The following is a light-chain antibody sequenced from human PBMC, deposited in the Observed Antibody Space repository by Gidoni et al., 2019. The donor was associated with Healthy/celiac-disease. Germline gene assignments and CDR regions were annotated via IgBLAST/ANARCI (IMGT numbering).Light chain of an antibody. CDR3: QQYYSTPGT. Sequence: DIVMTQSPDSLAVSLGERATINCKSRQSVLYSSNNKNYLAWYQQKPGQPPKLLIYWASTRESGVPDRVSGSGSGTDFTLTSSSLQAEDVAVYYCQQYYSTPGTFGQGTKVEIK. V-gene: IGKV4-1*01. CDR1: QSVLYSSNNKNY. J-gene: IGKJ1*01. CDR2: WAS.